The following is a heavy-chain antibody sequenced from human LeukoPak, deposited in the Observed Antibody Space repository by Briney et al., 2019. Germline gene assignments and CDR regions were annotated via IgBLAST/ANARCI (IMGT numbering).Heavy chain of an antibody. D-gene: IGHD6-25*01. J-gene: IGHJ4*02. CDR3: ARDVSTGSEDCWDY. CDR2: ISTSGSSI. CDR1: GFAFSAFY. Sequence: PGGPLRLSCAASGFAFSAFYLSWFRKAPGKGLEWISYISTSGSSIYYSDSVRGSFTITTNNAKNLLYLQMNTLRAEDTAVYYCARDVSTGSEDCWDYWGQGTLVTVSS. V-gene: IGHV3-11*01.